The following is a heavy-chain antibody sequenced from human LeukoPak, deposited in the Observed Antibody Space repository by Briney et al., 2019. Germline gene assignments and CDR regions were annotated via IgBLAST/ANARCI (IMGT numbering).Heavy chain of an antibody. J-gene: IGHJ4*02. V-gene: IGHV1-18*01. CDR2: ISAYNGNT. D-gene: IGHD3-16*01. CDR3: ARDLHVRGKPLNVDY. CDR1: GYTFTSYA. Sequence: ASVKVSCKASGYTFTSYAMHWVRQAPGQGLEWMGWISAYNGNTNYAQKLQGRVTMTTDTSTSTAYMELRSLRSDDTAVYYCARDLHVRGKPLNVDYWGQGTLVTVSS.